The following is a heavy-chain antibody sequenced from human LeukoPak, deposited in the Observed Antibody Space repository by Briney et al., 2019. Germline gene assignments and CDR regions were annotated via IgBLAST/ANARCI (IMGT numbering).Heavy chain of an antibody. J-gene: IGHJ3*02. D-gene: IGHD5-18*01. V-gene: IGHV3-11*04. Sequence: GGSLRLSCAASGFTFSDYYMSWIRQAPGKGLEWVSYISSSGSTIYYADSVKGRFTISRDNSKNTLYLQMNSLRAEDTAVYYCARARSSYGYGDAFDIWGQGTMVTVSS. CDR2: ISSSGSTI. CDR3: ARARSSYGYGDAFDI. CDR1: GFTFSDYY.